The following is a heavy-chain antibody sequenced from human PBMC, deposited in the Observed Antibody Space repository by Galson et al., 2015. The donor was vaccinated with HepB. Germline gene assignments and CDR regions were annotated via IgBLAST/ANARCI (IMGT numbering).Heavy chain of an antibody. CDR3: AKVGRYFDWLDY. J-gene: IGHJ4*02. CDR2: ISGSGGST. D-gene: IGHD3-9*01. CDR1: GFTFSSYA. V-gene: IGHV3-23*01. Sequence: SLRLSCAASGFTFSSYAMSWVRQAPGKGLEWVSAISGSGGSTYYADSVKGRFTISRDNSKNTLYLQMNSLRAEDTAVYYCAKVGRYFDWLDYWGQGTLVTVSS.